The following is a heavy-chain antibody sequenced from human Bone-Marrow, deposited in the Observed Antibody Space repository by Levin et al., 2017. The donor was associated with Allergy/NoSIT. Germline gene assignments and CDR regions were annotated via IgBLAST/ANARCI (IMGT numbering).Heavy chain of an antibody. CDR1: GYTFTAYY. Sequence: PEASVKVSCKTFGYTFTAYYMHWVRQAPGEGLEWMGMINPGGGTTKHAQKFQGRVTMTSDTSTSTVHMDLSSLKSEDTAMYYCARVPYYNTNGYADFRGQGTLVTVSS. CDR3: ARVPYYNTNGYADF. V-gene: IGHV1-46*01. D-gene: IGHD3-22*01. CDR2: INPGGGTT. J-gene: IGHJ4*02.